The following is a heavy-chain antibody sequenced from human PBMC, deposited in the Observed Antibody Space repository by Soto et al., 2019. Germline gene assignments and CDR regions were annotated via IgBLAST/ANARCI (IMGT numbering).Heavy chain of an antibody. J-gene: IGHJ3*02. Sequence: KSSETLSLTCAVYGGSFSGYYWSWIRQPPGKGLEWIGEINHSGSTNYNPSLKSRVTISVDTSKNQFSLKLSSVTAADTAVYYCARTGYSSGWYKAAFDIWGQGTMVTV. CDR1: GGSFSGYY. V-gene: IGHV4-34*01. CDR2: INHSGST. CDR3: ARTGYSSGWYKAAFDI. D-gene: IGHD6-19*01.